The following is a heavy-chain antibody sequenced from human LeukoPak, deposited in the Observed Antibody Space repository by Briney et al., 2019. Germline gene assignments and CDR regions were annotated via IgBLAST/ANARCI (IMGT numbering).Heavy chain of an antibody. CDR1: GYTFTSYA. CDR2: INAGNGNT. V-gene: IGHV1-3*01. Sequence: ASVKVSCKASGYTFTSYAMHWVRQAPGQRLEWMGWINAGNGNTKYSQKFQGRVTITRDTSASTACMELSSLRSEDTAVYYCARVKGYDSSGYYAYYFDYWGQGTLVTVSS. CDR3: ARVKGYDSSGYYAYYFDY. D-gene: IGHD3-22*01. J-gene: IGHJ4*02.